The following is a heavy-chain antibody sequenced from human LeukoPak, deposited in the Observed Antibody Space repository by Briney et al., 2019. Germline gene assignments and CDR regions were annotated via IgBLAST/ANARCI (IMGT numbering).Heavy chain of an antibody. CDR1: GFTFGDYG. Sequence: GGSLRLSCTASGFTFGDYGVTWVRQAPGKGLEWVGFITSKGYGGTTEYAASVKGRFIISRDDSKSIAYLQINDLKTEDTAVYYCARDRGGPLSGAFDIWGQGTMVTVSS. CDR3: ARDRGGPLSGAFDI. J-gene: IGHJ3*02. CDR2: ITSKGYGGTT. V-gene: IGHV3-49*04.